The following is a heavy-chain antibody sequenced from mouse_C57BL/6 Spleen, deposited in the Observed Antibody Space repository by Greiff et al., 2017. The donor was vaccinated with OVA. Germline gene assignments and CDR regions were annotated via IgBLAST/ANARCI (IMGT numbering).Heavy chain of an antibody. D-gene: IGHD4-1*02. CDR3: ARQSTTGKGFAY. V-gene: IGHV5-9*01. J-gene: IGHJ3*01. CDR1: GFTFSSYT. CDR2: ISGGGGNT. Sequence: EVKLMESGGGLVKPGGSLKLSCAASGFTFSSYTMSWVRQTPEKRLEWVATISGGGGNTYYPDSVKGRFTISRDNAKNTLYLQMSSLRSEDTALYYCARQSTTGKGFAYWGQGTLVTVSA.